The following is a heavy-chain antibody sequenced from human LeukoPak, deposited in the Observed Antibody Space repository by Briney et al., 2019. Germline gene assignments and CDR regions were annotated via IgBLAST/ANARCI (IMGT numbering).Heavy chain of an antibody. V-gene: IGHV3-74*01. D-gene: IGHD1-26*01. CDR3: ARVRSGSSAGNYGMDV. J-gene: IGHJ6*02. Sequence: GGSLRLSCVASGFTFTTYWMHWVRQAPGKGLVWVSHINSDGSITSYADSVKGRFTISRDNAKNTLYLQMNSLRVEDTAVYYCARVRSGSSAGNYGMDVWGQGTTVTVSS. CDR2: INSDGSIT. CDR1: GFTFTTYW.